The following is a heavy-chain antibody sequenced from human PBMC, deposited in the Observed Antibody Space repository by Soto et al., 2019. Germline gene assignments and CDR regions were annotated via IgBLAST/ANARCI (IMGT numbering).Heavy chain of an antibody. D-gene: IGHD4-4*01. J-gene: IGHJ6*02. Sequence: EVQLVESGGGLVQPGRSLRLSCAASGFTFDDYAMHWVRQAPGKGLEWVSGISWNSGSIGYADSVKGRFTISRDNAKSSLYLQMNSLRAEDTAVYYCAILTVTTPPYYYYGMDVWGQGTTVTVSS. V-gene: IGHV3-9*01. CDR3: AILTVTTPPYYYYGMDV. CDR2: ISWNSGSI. CDR1: GFTFDDYA.